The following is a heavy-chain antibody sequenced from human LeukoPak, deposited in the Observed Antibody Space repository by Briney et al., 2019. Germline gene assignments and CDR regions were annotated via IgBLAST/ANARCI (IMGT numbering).Heavy chain of an antibody. CDR1: GFTVSSNY. V-gene: IGHV3-53*01. D-gene: IGHD3-10*01. J-gene: IGHJ4*02. CDR2: IYSGGST. Sequence: GGSPRLSCAASGFTVSSNYMSWVRQAPGKGLEWVSVIYSGGSTYYADSVKGRFTISRDNSKNTLYLQMNSLRAEDTAVYYCAKDSTRGSYFDYWGQGTLVTVSS. CDR3: AKDSTRGSYFDY.